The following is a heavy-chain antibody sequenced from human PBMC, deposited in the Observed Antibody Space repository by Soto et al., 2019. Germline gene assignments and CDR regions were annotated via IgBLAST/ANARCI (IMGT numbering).Heavy chain of an antibody. Sequence: CTVSGGSISSGGYYWSWSRQHPGKGLEWIGYIYYSGSTYYNPSLKSRVTISVDTSKNQFSLKLSSVTAADTAVYYCATSYYYDSSGYLSPGDVWGQGTTVTVSS. D-gene: IGHD3-22*01. V-gene: IGHV4-31*03. CDR1: GGSISSGGYY. CDR3: ATSYYYDSSGYLSPGDV. J-gene: IGHJ6*02. CDR2: IYYSGST.